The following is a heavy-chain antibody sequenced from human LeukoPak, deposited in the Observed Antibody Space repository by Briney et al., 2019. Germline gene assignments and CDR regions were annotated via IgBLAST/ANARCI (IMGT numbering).Heavy chain of an antibody. CDR1: GFTFRSFA. Sequence: GGSLRLSCEASGFTFRSFAMHWVRQAPGKGLEWVAVIPYDDSIKFYAESAKGRFTISRDNSKNTLYLQMNSLRAEDTAVYYCARRGDDLWSGNDWLFDLWGRGTLVTVSS. V-gene: IGHV3-30*07. D-gene: IGHD3-3*01. J-gene: IGHJ2*01. CDR2: IPYDDSIK. CDR3: ARRGDDLWSGNDWLFDL.